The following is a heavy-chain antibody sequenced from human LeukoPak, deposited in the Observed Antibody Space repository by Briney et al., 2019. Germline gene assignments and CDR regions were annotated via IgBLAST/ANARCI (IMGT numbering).Heavy chain of an antibody. D-gene: IGHD5-18*01. V-gene: IGHV3-23*01. CDR2: ISGSGGST. CDR3: AKDRNPGYSYGIDY. Sequence: GGSLRLSCAASGFTFSTYEMSWVRQAPGKGLEWVSGISGSGGSTYYADYVKGRFTISRDNSKNTLYMQMNSLRAEDTAVYYCAKDRNPGYSYGIDYWGQGTLVTVPS. J-gene: IGHJ4*02. CDR1: GFTFSTYE.